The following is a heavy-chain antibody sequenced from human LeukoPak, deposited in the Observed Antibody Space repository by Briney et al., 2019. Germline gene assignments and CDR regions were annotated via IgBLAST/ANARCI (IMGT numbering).Heavy chain of an antibody. D-gene: IGHD2-8*01. CDR2: IDPSDSYT. Sequence: GESLNISCEGSGYRCTSCWSSWARQMNGKGLEWMGRIDPSDSYTNYSPSFQGQVTISADRSISTAYLQWSSLKASDTAMYYCARQTGGQYEDYWGQGTLVTVSS. CDR1: GYRCTSCW. J-gene: IGHJ4*02. CDR3: ARQTGGQYEDY. V-gene: IGHV5-10-1*04.